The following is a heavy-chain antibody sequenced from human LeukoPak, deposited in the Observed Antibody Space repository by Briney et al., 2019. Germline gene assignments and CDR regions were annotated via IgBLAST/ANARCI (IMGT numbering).Heavy chain of an antibody. J-gene: IGHJ3*02. Sequence: TASETLSLTCTVSGGSISSYYWSWIRQPPGKGLEWIGYIYYSGSTYYNPSLKSRVTISVDTSKNQFSLKLSSVTAADTAVYYCARVLLSYDFWSGYYTHDAFDIWGQGTMVTVSS. CDR3: ARVLLSYDFWSGYYTHDAFDI. V-gene: IGHV4-59*01. CDR1: GGSISSYY. D-gene: IGHD3-3*01. CDR2: IYYSGST.